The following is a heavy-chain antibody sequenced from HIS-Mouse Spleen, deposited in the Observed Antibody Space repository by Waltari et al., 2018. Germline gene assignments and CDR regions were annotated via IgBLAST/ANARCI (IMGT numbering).Heavy chain of an antibody. V-gene: IGHV4-39*07. Sequence: QLQLQGSGPGLVKPSETLSLTCTVPGGPIGISSSSWGWIRQPPGKGLEWIGSIYYSGSTYYNPSLKSRVTISVDTSKNQFSLKLSSVTAADTAVYYCAREIPYSSSWYDWYFDLWGRGTLVTVSS. CDR3: AREIPYSSSWYDWYFDL. D-gene: IGHD6-13*01. CDR2: IYYSGST. J-gene: IGHJ2*01. CDR1: GGPIGISSSS.